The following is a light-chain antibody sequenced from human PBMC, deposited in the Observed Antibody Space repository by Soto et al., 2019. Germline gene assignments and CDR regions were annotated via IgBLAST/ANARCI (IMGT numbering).Light chain of an antibody. CDR2: DAS. CDR1: QSVCSSF. CDR3: QQYGTSPYI. Sequence: EIVLTQSPDSLSLSPGERATLSCRASQSVCSSFLAWYQQKPGQAPRLLISDASSRATGIPDRFSGSGSGTDFTLTISRLEPEDFAVYYCQQYGTSPYIFGQGTKLEIK. J-gene: IGKJ2*01. V-gene: IGKV3-20*01.